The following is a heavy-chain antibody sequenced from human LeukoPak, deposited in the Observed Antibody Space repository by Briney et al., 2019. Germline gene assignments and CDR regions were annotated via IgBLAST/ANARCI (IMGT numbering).Heavy chain of an antibody. CDR3: AKDLMGYGSVSPLDY. V-gene: IGHV3-7*01. CDR1: GFTFSSYG. D-gene: IGHD2-8*01. CDR2: IKEDGVEK. Sequence: PGGSLRLSCAASGFTFSSYGMHWVRQAPGKGLEWVANIKEDGVEKYYVDSVKGRFTISRDNSKNTLYLQMNSLRAEDTAVYYCAKDLMGYGSVSPLDYWGQGTLVTVSS. J-gene: IGHJ4*02.